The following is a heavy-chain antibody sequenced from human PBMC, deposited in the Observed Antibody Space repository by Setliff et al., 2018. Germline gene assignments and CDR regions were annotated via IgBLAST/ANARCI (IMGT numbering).Heavy chain of an antibody. D-gene: IGHD3-10*01. V-gene: IGHV4-59*11. CDR1: GGSIGPHY. Sequence: SETLSLTCTVSGGSIGPHYWSWIRQAPGKGLEWIGHIFYSDTTKYNPSLESRAAISVDSSKNQFSLKLRSVTAADTAVYYCARVATLIRGVTVNWFDPWGQGTLVTVSS. J-gene: IGHJ5*02. CDR3: ARVATLIRGVTVNWFDP. CDR2: IFYSDTT.